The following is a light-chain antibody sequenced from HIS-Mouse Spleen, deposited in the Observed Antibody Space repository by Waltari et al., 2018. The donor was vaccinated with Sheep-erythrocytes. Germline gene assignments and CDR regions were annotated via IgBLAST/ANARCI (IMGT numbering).Light chain of an antibody. J-gene: IGKJ1*01. CDR1: QGISSY. Sequence: DIQLTQSPSSLSASVGDRVTTTCRTSQGISSYLAWYQQKPGKAPKLLVYAASTLQSGVPSRFSGSGSGTEFTLTISSLQPEDFATYYCQQLNSYLTWTFGQGTKVEIK. V-gene: IGKV1-9*01. CDR2: AAS. CDR3: QQLNSYLTWT.